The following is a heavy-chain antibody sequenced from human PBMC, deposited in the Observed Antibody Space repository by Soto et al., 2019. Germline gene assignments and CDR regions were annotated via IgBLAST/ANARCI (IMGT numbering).Heavy chain of an antibody. CDR3: VRYPRAFWGIDY. Sequence: QITLEESGPTLVKPTQTLTLTCTFSGFSLTATGAGVSWIRQPPGKPLESSALVYKDDDCYSPSLRSRLTITRDTSKNQLVLTMTNTDPDDTATYYGVRYPRAFWGIDYWGQGVLVPGSS. CDR2: VYKDDD. V-gene: IGHV2-5*01. D-gene: IGHD3-16*01. J-gene: IGHJ4*02. CDR1: GFSLTATGAG.